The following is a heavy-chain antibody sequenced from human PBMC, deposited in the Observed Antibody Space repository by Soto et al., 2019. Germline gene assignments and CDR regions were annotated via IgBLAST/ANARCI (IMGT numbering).Heavy chain of an antibody. CDR1: GFTFNNYA. J-gene: IGHJ4*02. CDR3: AKDRLAGNFDY. Sequence: EVQVLDSGGGLVQPGGSLRLSCAASGFTFNNYAMNWVRQAPGKGLEWVATISATGGSTYYADSVEGRFTISRDNSKNTLYLQMNGLRVEDTAVYYCAKDRLAGNFDYWGQGTQVTVSS. CDR2: ISATGGST. V-gene: IGHV3-23*01.